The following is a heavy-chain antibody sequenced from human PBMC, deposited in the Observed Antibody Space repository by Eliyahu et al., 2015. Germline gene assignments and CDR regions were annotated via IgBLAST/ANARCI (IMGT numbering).Heavy chain of an antibody. V-gene: IGHV4-31*03. Sequence: QVQLQESGPGLVKPSQTLYLTXTVXGGSXSSGXYXWSXXRQHPGKGLEWIGYIYYSGXTYYNPSLKSRVTISVDTSKNQFSLKLSSVTAADTAVYYCARDHGDSATLDWYFDLWGRGTLVTVSS. CDR3: ARDHGDSATLDWYFDL. CDR1: GGSXSSGXYX. J-gene: IGHJ2*01. D-gene: IGHD4-17*01. CDR2: IYYSGXT.